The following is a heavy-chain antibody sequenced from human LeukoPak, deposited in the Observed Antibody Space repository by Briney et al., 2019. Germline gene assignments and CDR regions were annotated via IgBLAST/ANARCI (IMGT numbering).Heavy chain of an antibody. CDR2: INPNSGGT. CDR3: ATGGGSSGYPDY. V-gene: IGHV1-2*02. J-gene: IGHJ4*02. D-gene: IGHD3-22*01. Sequence: ASVKVSCKASGYTFTGYYMHWVRQAPGQGLEWMGWINPNSGGTDYAQRLQGRVTMTTDMSITTAYMELNSLRSDDTAVYYCATGGGSSGYPDYWGQGTLVTVSS. CDR1: GYTFTGYY.